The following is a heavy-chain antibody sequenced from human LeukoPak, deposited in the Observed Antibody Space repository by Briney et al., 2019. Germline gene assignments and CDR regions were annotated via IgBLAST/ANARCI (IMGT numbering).Heavy chain of an antibody. J-gene: IGHJ4*02. V-gene: IGHV1-8*01. CDR2: MNPNSGNT. CDR1: GYTFTSYD. CDR3: ATLIYSYGPRDPYFDY. D-gene: IGHD5-18*01. Sequence: ASVKVSCKASGYTFTSYDINWVRQAPGQGLEWMGWMNPNSGNTGYAQKFQGRVTMTRNTSISTAYMELSSLRSEDTAVYYCATLIYSYGPRDPYFDYWGQGTLVTVSS.